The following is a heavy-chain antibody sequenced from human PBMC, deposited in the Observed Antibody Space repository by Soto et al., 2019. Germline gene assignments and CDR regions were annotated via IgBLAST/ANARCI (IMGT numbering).Heavy chain of an antibody. CDR3: AKDRATYGNYDYFQH. V-gene: IGHV3-23*01. CDR1: GFTFNNYA. CDR2: ISGSGGST. J-gene: IGHJ1*01. Sequence: GGSLRLSCAASGFTFNNYAMSWVRQAPGKGLEWVSSISGSGGSTYHADSVKGRFTISRDNSKNTLYLQMNNLRAEDTAVYYCAKDRATYGNYDYFQHWGQGTLVTVSS. D-gene: IGHD4-17*01.